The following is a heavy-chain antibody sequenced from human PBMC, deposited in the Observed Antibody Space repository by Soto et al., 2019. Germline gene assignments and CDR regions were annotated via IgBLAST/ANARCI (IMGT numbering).Heavy chain of an antibody. D-gene: IGHD3-22*01. CDR1: GFTFSGYG. V-gene: IGHV3-30*18. CDR3: AKDFYPWGYYDSSGYFDY. CDR2: ISYDGSNK. Sequence: SGGSLRLSCAASGFTFSGYGMHWVRQAPGKVLEWVAVISYDGSNKYYADSVKGRFTISRDNSKNTLYLQMNSLRAEDTAVYYCAKDFYPWGYYDSSGYFDYWGQGTLVTVSS. J-gene: IGHJ4*02.